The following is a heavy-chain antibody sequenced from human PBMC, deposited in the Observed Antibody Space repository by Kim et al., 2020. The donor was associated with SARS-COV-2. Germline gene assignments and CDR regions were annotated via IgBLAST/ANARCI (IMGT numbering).Heavy chain of an antibody. J-gene: IGHJ6*02. Sequence: GGSLRLSCAASGFTFSSYSMNWVRQAPGKGLEWVSYISSSSSTIYYADSVKGRFTISRDNAKNSLYLQMNSLRDEDTAVYYCARPDHQGASYGMDVWGQGTTVTVSS. CDR1: GFTFSSYS. V-gene: IGHV3-48*02. CDR2: ISSSSSTI. D-gene: IGHD1-26*01. CDR3: ARPDHQGASYGMDV.